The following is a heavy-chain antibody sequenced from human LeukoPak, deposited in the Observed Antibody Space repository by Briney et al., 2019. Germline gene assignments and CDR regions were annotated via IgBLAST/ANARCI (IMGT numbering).Heavy chain of an antibody. CDR1: GGSISSSSYY. CDR3: ARRSVYYDSSGYSPDAFDI. D-gene: IGHD3-22*01. Sequence: KPSETLSLTCTVSGGSISSSSYYWSWIRQPPGKGLEWIGYIYYSGSTNYNPSLKSRVTISVDTSKNQFSLKLSSVTAADTAVYYCARRSVYYDSSGYSPDAFDIWGQGTMVTVSS. CDR2: IYYSGST. V-gene: IGHV4-61*05. J-gene: IGHJ3*02.